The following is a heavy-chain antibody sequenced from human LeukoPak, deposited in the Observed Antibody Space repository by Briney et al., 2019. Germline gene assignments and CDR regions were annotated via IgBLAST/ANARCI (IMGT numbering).Heavy chain of an antibody. Sequence: PGGSLRLSCAASGFTFSNYWMGWVRQAPGKGLEWVANINQDGSETYYVDSVKGRFTITRDTAKDSLYLQMSSLRAEDTAVYYCARGRGHSSYDLYDYWGQGTLVTVSS. CDR1: GFTFSNYW. CDR3: ARGRGHSSYDLYDY. CDR2: INQDGSET. D-gene: IGHD5-12*01. J-gene: IGHJ4*02. V-gene: IGHV3-7*01.